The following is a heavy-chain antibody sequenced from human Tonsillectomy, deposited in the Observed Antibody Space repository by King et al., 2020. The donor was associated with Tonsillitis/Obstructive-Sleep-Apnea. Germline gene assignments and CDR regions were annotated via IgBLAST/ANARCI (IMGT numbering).Heavy chain of an antibody. CDR1: GCSLSTSGVG. V-gene: IGHV2-5*02. D-gene: IGHD5-18*01. CDR2: IYCDDDK. Sequence: TLKESGPTLVKPTQTLTLTCTFAGCSLSTSGVGVGGIRKPPEKALEWLALIYCDDDKRDSPSLKSRLTIPKDTSKNQVVLTMTNMDPVDTATYYCAHRRNRGYSYGSYYFDYWGQGTLVTVSS. CDR3: AHRRNRGYSYGSYYFDY. J-gene: IGHJ4*02.